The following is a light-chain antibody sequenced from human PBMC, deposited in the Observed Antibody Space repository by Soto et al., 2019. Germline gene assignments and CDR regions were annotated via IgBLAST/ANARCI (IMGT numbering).Light chain of an antibody. J-gene: IGLJ1*01. CDR2: DVS. CDR1: SSDVGGYNY. V-gene: IGLV2-14*01. CDR3: SSYTSSTNYV. Sequence: QSALTQPASVSASPGQSIAISCTGTSSDVGGYNYVSWYQQHPGKAPKLMIYDVSNRPSGVSNRFSGSKSGNTASLTISGLQAEDEADYYCSSYTSSTNYVFGTGTKVTVL.